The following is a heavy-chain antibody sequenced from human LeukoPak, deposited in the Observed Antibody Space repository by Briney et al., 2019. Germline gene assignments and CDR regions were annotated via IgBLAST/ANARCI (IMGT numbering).Heavy chain of an antibody. CDR2: IDPNSGDT. V-gene: IGHV1-2*02. J-gene: IGHJ4*02. CDR3: ARSGSTGYSLDY. CDR1: VYSFTGYF. D-gene: IGHD3-22*01. Sequence: ASVKVSCKASVYSFTGYFIHWVRQAPGQGPEWMGCIDPNSGDTKYAQKFQGRVSMPRDTSTRTAYMELSRLRSDDTAVYFCARSGSTGYSLDYWGQGTLVTVSS.